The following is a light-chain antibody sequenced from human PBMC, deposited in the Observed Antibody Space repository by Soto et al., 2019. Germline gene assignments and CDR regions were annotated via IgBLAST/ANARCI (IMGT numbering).Light chain of an antibody. J-gene: IGLJ1*01. CDR3: QSYDSSLSGSNV. CDR2: ANS. CDR1: SSNIGAGYD. V-gene: IGLV1-40*01. Sequence: QSVLTQPPSVSGAPGQRVTISCTGSSSNIGAGYDVHWYQQPPGTAPKLLIYANSIRPSGIPDRFSGSKSGTSASLAITGLQAEDGADYYCQSYDSSLSGSNVFGTGTKLTVL.